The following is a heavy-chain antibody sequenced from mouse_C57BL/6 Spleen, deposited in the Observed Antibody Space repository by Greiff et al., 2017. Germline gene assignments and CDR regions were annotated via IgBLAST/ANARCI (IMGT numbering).Heavy chain of an antibody. CDR1: GYSITSGYY. Sequence: EVQLQESGPGLVKPSQSLSLTCSVTGYSITSGYYWNWIRQFPGDKLEWMGYISYDGSNNYNPSLKNRISITRDTSKNQFFLKLNSVTTEDTATYYCARDWLSSYAMDYWGQGTSVTVSS. J-gene: IGHJ4*01. CDR3: ARDWLSSYAMDY. V-gene: IGHV3-6*01. CDR2: ISYDGSN.